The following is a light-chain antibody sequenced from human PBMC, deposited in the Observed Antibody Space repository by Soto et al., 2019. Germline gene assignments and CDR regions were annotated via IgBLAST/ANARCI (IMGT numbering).Light chain of an antibody. CDR3: QQFGTSSLVT. CDR1: QSVSSK. CDR2: GAS. V-gene: IGKV3-15*01. J-gene: IGKJ3*01. Sequence: ETVMTQSPATLSLSPGERATLSCRASQSVSSKLVWYQQKPGQAPRFLIYGASTRATGIPARFRGSGSGTEFTLTIDSLQSEDFAVYYCQQFGTSSLVTFGPGTKVDIK.